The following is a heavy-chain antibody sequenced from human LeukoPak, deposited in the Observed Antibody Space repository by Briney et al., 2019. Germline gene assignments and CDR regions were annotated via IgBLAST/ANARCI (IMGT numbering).Heavy chain of an antibody. V-gene: IGHV3-11*04. J-gene: IGHJ3*02. D-gene: IGHD6-19*01. CDR1: GFTFSDYY. CDR2: ISSSGSTI. CDR3: ASPYSSGWTLDAFDI. Sequence: GGSLRLSCAASGFTFSDYYMGWIRQAPGKGLEWVSYISSSGSTIYYADSVKGRFTISRDNAKNSLYLQMNSLRAEDTAVYYCASPYSSGWTLDAFDIWGQGTMVTVSS.